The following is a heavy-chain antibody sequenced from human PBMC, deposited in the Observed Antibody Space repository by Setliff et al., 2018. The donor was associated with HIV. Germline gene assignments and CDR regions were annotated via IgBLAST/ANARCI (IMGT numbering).Heavy chain of an antibody. V-gene: IGHV4-34*01. Sequence: PSETLSLTCAVYGGSFSDYYWSWIRQPPGKGLEWIGEINHSGSTNYNPSLKRRVSMSVDKSKNQFSVKLTSVTAADTAVYYCARQAWHSGRNGYFVDYWGQGTLVTVSS. CDR3: ARQAWHSGRNGYFVDY. D-gene: IGHD2-15*01. J-gene: IGHJ4*02. CDR1: GGSFSDYY. CDR2: INHSGST.